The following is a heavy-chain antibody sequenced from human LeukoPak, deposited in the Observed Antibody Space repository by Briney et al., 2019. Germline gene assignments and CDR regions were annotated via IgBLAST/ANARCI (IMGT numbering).Heavy chain of an antibody. V-gene: IGHV3-9*01. CDR2: ISWNSGSI. D-gene: IGHD3-10*01. Sequence: GGSLRLSCAASGFTFDDYAMHWVRQAPGKGLEWVSGISWNSGSIGYADSVKGRFTISRDNAKNSLYLQMNSLRAEDTAVYYCAREAAVVRGDTIDPWGQGTLVTVSS. CDR1: GFTFDDYA. CDR3: AREAAVVRGDTIDP. J-gene: IGHJ5*02.